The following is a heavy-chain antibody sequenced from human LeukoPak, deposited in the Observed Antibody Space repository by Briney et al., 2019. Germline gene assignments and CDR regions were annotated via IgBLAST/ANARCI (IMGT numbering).Heavy chain of an antibody. V-gene: IGHV4-30-2*01. D-gene: IGHD3-3*01. Sequence: SETLSLTCAVSGGSISSGGYSWSWIRQPPGKGLEWIGNIYHSGSTYYNPSLKSRVTISVDRSKNQFSLKLSSVTAADTAVYYCARAYDFWSGYAGWFDPWGQGTLVTVSS. CDR2: IYHSGST. J-gene: IGHJ5*02. CDR1: GGSISSGGYS. CDR3: ARAYDFWSGYAGWFDP.